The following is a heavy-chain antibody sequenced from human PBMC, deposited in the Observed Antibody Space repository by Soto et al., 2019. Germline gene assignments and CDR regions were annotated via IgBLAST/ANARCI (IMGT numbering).Heavy chain of an antibody. J-gene: IGHJ6*02. CDR3: AATHNWNNGPLLAYYYYGMDV. CDR2: IYYSGST. CDR1: GGSVSSGSYY. Sequence: PSETLSLTCTVSGGSVSSGSYYWSWIRQPPGKGLEWIGYIYYSGSTNYNPSLKSRVTISVDTSKNQFSLKLSSVSAADTAVYYCAATHNWNNGPLLAYYYYGMDVWGQGTTVTVSS. D-gene: IGHD1-20*01. V-gene: IGHV4-61*01.